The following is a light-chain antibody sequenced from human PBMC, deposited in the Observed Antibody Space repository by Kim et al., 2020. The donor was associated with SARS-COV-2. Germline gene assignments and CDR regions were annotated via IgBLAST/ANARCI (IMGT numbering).Light chain of an antibody. CDR1: RSNIGGNY. V-gene: IGLV1-51*01. Sequence: GPLVTTACSGSRSNIGGNYVAWYQQIPGTAPKLLIYETTERPSGIPDRFSGSKAGTSATLRITGLQTGDEADYYCGSSDSSLDTWLFGGGTQLTVL. CDR3: GSSDSSLDTWL. CDR2: ETT. J-gene: IGLJ3*02.